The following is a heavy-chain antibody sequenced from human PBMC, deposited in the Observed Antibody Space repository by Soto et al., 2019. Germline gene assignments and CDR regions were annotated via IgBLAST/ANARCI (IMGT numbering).Heavy chain of an antibody. CDR1: GFNFSAYG. D-gene: IGHD1-26*01. CDR2: LSFDASKK. J-gene: IGHJ4*02. CDR3: RVGVAD. V-gene: IGHV3-30*03. Sequence: GGSLRLSCAASGFNFSAYGMHWVRQAPGTGLELVALLSFDASKKYYADSVKGRFTISRDTSRNTLYLQMNSLRVEDTAVYYCRVGVADWGQGTPVTVSS.